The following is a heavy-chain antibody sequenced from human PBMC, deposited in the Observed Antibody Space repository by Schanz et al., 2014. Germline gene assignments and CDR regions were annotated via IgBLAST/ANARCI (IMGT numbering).Heavy chain of an antibody. CDR3: VRDSFFAFDY. CDR2: ISGSGAST. D-gene: IGHD3-3*01. J-gene: IGHJ4*02. Sequence: DVQLLESGGGLVQPGGSLRLSCATSGFSFSSYAINWVRQAPGKGLEWVSGISGSGASTYYADSVKGRFTMSRDNAKNSVFLQMNSLRAEDTAVYYCVRDSFFAFDYWGQGTLVTVSS. V-gene: IGHV3-23*01. CDR1: GFSFSSYA.